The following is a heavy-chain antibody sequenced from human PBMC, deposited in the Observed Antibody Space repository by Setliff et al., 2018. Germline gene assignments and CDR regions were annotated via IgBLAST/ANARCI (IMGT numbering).Heavy chain of an antibody. CDR1: GFTFTSYA. CDR3: AKGRLGGHHGWFDP. Sequence: GSLRLSCAASGFTFTSYAMTWVRQAPGKGLEWVSTVSGAGDFTYYADSVKGRFTISRDNSKNTLFLQMNSLRAEDTAVYYCAKGRLGGHHGWFDPWGQGTLVTVS. V-gene: IGHV3-23*01. D-gene: IGHD3-16*01. CDR2: VSGAGDFT. J-gene: IGHJ5*02.